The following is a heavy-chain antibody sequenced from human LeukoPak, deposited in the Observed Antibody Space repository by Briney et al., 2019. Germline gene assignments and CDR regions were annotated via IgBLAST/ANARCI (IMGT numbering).Heavy chain of an antibody. CDR1: GGSISSGSYY. CDR3: ATGDDILTGYSN. D-gene: IGHD3-9*01. CDR2: IYSSGST. V-gene: IGHV4-61*02. Sequence: PSETLSLTCTVSGGSISSGSYYWSWIRQPAGKGLEWIGSIYSSGSTHYNPSLKSLVTISVDTSKNQFSLKLSSVTAADTAVYYCATGDDILTGYSNWGQRTLVTVSS. J-gene: IGHJ4*02.